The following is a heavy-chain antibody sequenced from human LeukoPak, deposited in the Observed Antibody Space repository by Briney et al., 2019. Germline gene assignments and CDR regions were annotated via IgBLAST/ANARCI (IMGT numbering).Heavy chain of an antibody. J-gene: IGHJ5*02. D-gene: IGHD3-3*01. CDR1: GGSISSYY. Sequence: SETLSLTCTVSGGSISSYYWSWIRQPPGKGLEWIGYIYYSGSTNYNPSLRSRVTISVDTSKNQFSLKLSPVTAADTAVYYCARDQTYYDFWSGYYGFDPWGQGTLVTVSS. CDR3: ARDQTYYDFWSGYYGFDP. V-gene: IGHV4-59*01. CDR2: IYYSGST.